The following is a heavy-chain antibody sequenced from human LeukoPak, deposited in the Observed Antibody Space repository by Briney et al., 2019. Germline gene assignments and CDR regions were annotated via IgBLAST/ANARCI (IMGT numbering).Heavy chain of an antibody. J-gene: IGHJ4*02. Sequence: GGSLRLSCAASGFTFSNYGMSWVRQAPGKGLQWVSGISGSGGERYYTESVKGRFTISRDNSKNTLYLQMNSLRAEDTAVYYCAKDYYALLWFGEFNRKCYFDYWGQGTLVTVSS. CDR1: GFTFSNYG. D-gene: IGHD3-10*01. CDR2: ISGSGGER. CDR3: AKDYYALLWFGEFNRKCYFDY. V-gene: IGHV3-23*01.